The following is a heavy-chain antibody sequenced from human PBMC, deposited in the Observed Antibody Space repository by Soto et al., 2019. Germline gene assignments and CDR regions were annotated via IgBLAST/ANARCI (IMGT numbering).Heavy chain of an antibody. CDR1: GYTLTELS. D-gene: IGHD6-19*01. V-gene: IGHV1-24*01. CDR3: ATDPYSSGWDPNDAFDI. Sequence: ASVKVSCKVSGYTLTELSMHWVRQAPGEGLEWMGGFDPEDGETIYAQKFQGRVTMTEDTSTDTAYMELSSLRSEDTAVYYCATDPYSSGWDPNDAFDIWGQGTMVIVSS. CDR2: FDPEDGET. J-gene: IGHJ3*02.